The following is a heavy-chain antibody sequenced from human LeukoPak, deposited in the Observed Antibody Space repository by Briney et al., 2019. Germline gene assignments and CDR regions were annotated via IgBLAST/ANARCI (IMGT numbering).Heavy chain of an antibody. CDR3: ARGRSSSWYDYVDY. V-gene: IGHV1-2*02. CDR1: GYTFTGYY. CDR2: INPNSGGT. D-gene: IGHD6-13*01. Sequence: ASVKVSCKASGYTFTGYYMHWVRQAPGQGLEWMGWINPNSGGTNYAQKFQGRVTMTRDTSISTAYMELSRLRSDDTAVYYCARGRSSSWYDYVDYWGQGTLVTVSS. J-gene: IGHJ4*02.